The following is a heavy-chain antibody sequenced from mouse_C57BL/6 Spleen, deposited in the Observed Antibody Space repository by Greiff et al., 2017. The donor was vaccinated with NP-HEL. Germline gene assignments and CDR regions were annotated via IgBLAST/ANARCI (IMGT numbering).Heavy chain of an antibody. Sequence: QVQLQQSGPGLVQPSQSLSITCTVSGFSLTSYGVHWVRQSPGKGLEWLGVIWSGGSTDYNAAFISRLSTSTDNSTSQVFLKMNSLQADDTAIYYCARNHYEGLDYAMDYWGQGTSVTVSS. V-gene: IGHV2-2*01. J-gene: IGHJ4*01. CDR1: GFSLTSYG. CDR2: IWSGGST. D-gene: IGHD1-1*01. CDR3: ARNHYEGLDYAMDY.